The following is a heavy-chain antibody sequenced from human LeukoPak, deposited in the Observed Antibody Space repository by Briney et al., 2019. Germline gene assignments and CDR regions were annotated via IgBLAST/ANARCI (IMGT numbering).Heavy chain of an antibody. CDR3: ARDSGRVGPTWLAFDL. CDR1: GFTFNSYS. J-gene: IGHJ3*01. D-gene: IGHD1-26*01. V-gene: IGHV3-21*01. CDR2: ISSSSSYK. Sequence: GGSLRLSCAASGFTFNSYSMNWVRQAPGKGLEWVSSISSSSSYKKNADSLKGRFTISRDNAKNSLYLQMNSLRAEDTAVYFCARDSGRVGPTWLAFDLWGQGTMVTVSS.